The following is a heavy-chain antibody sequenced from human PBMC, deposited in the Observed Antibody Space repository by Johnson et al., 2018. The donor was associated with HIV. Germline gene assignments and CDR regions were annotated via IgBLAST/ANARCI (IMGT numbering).Heavy chain of an antibody. J-gene: IGHJ3*01. CDR1: GFTFSDYH. Sequence: QVQLVESGGGLVQPGGSLRLSCVASGFTFSDYHMSWIRQAPGKGLEWVSYISSSGNNIYNADSVKARFTISRDNAKNSLYLQLNSLRAEDTAVYYCAREMGWEDAFDLWGQGTMVTVSS. CDR3: AREMGWEDAFDL. CDR2: ISSSGNNI. V-gene: IGHV3-11*04. D-gene: IGHD6-19*01.